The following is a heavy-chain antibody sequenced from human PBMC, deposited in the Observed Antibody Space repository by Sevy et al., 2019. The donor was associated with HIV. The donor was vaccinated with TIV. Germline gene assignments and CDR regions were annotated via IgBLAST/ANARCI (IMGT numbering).Heavy chain of an antibody. V-gene: IGHV3-7*01. CDR1: GFTFSSYW. Sequence: GGSLRLSCAASGFTFSSYWMSWVRQAPGKGLEWVANIKQDGSEKYYVDSVKGRFTISRDNAKNSLYLQMNSLGAEDTAVYYCARVPYSSSYYYYYGMDVWGQGTTVTVSS. D-gene: IGHD6-6*01. CDR3: ARVPYSSSYYYYYGMDV. J-gene: IGHJ6*02. CDR2: IKQDGSEK.